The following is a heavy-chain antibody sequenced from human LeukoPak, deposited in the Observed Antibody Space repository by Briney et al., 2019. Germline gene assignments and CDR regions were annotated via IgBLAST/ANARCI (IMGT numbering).Heavy chain of an antibody. CDR2: IYCSGST. D-gene: IGHD4-17*01. V-gene: IGHV4-59*01. J-gene: IGHJ4*02. CDR3: AKGDGDYVWGYFDY. CDR1: GVSIRSSY. Sequence: SETLSLTCSVSGVSIRSSYWSWIRQPPGKGLEWIGYIYCSGSTNYNRSLKSRVTISVDTSKNQFSLKLSSVTAADTAVYYCAKGDGDYVWGYFDYWGQGTLVTVSS.